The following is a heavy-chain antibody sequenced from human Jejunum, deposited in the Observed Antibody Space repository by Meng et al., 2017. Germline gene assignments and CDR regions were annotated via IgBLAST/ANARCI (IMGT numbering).Heavy chain of an antibody. D-gene: IGHD1-1*01. Sequence: QVHLQAAGPGLVMPSQALSLTCTFSGASIGSGNDYWTWIRQHPGKGLEWIGYIYYSGSTYYNPSLQSLVTISIDMSENQFSLKLTSVTAADTAVYYCARVNWTSSYWYFDLWGRGTLVTVSS. CDR1: GASIGSGNDY. V-gene: IGHV4-31*01. CDR2: IYYSGST. J-gene: IGHJ2*01. CDR3: ARVNWTSSYWYFDL.